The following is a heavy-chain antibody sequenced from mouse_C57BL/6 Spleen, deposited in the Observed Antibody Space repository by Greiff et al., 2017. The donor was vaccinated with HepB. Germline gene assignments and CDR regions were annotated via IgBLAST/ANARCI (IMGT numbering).Heavy chain of an antibody. CDR2: ISSGSSTI. J-gene: IGHJ2*01. D-gene: IGHD2-4*01. Sequence: EVKLVESGGGLVKPGGSLKLSCAASGFTFSDYGMHWVRQAPEKGLEWVAYISSGSSTIYYADTVKGRFTISRDNAKNTLFLQMTSLRSEDTAMYYCARWGLRLGDYFDYWGQGTTLTVSS. CDR3: ARWGLRLGDYFDY. V-gene: IGHV5-17*01. CDR1: GFTFSDYG.